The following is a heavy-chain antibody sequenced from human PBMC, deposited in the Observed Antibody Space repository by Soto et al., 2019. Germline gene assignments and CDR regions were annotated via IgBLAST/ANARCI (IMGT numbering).Heavy chain of an antibody. CDR1: GFTFSTYG. Sequence: QVQLVESGGGEVQPGRSLTISCAASGFTFSTYGMHWVRQTPGKGLEWVAVISYDGTNKFYSDSVKGRFTISRDNFKNTLTLLMNSLRADDTAVYSCAKDLQSYGDYDYYRYGIAVWGLGTRVTVSS. J-gene: IGHJ6*02. CDR2: ISYDGTNK. V-gene: IGHV3-30*18. CDR3: AKDLQSYGDYDYYRYGIAV. D-gene: IGHD4-17*01.